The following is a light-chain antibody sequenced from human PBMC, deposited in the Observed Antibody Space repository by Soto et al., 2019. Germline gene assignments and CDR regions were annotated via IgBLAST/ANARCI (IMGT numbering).Light chain of an antibody. V-gene: IGKV3-11*01. Sequence: EIVLRQSPATLSLSPGERATLSCRASQSVSSYLAWYQQNPGQAPRLLIYDASNRATGIPARFSGSGSGTDFTLTISSLEPEDFAVYYCQQRSNWPPTFGQGTKVDIK. CDR2: DAS. CDR3: QQRSNWPPT. J-gene: IGKJ1*01. CDR1: QSVSSY.